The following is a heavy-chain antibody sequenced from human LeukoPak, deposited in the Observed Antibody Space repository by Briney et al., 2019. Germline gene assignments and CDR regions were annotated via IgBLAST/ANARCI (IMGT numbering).Heavy chain of an antibody. D-gene: IGHD3-10*01. J-gene: IGHJ4*02. V-gene: IGHV3-21*04. Sequence: GSLRLSCTASGFTFSDYSVNWVRQAPGKGLEWVSCITGISDIYYADSVKGRFTISRDNAKNSVYLQMNSLRAEDTAVYYCAKMMGVLLWFRDTSGPDYWGQGTLVTVSS. CDR2: ITGISDI. CDR3: AKMMGVLLWFRDTSGPDY. CDR1: GFTFSDYS.